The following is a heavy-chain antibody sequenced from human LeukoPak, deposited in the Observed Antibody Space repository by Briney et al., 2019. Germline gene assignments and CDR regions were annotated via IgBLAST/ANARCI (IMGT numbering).Heavy chain of an antibody. D-gene: IGHD6-13*01. V-gene: IGHV3-30*02. Sequence: GGSLRLSCTASGFTFNSYGMHWVRQAPGKGLEWVAFTRDDGRDEYYADSVKGRFTISSDNSKNMLYLQMNSLRVDDTAMYYCAKDLAASGTRWFDPWGQGTLVTVSS. CDR1: GFTFNSYG. CDR2: TRDDGRDE. CDR3: AKDLAASGTRWFDP. J-gene: IGHJ5*02.